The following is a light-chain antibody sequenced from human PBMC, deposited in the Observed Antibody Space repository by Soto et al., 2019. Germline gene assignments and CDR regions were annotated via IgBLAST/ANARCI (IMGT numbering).Light chain of an antibody. V-gene: IGKV3-20*01. Sequence: EIVLTQSSGTLSLSPGERATLSCRASQSVSSSYLAWYQQKPGQTPRLLIYAASSRATGIPDRFSGSGSGTDFTLTISRLEPEDFAVYYCQQYGNSVYTFGQGTKLEIK. CDR3: QQYGNSVYT. CDR2: AAS. CDR1: QSVSSSY. J-gene: IGKJ2*01.